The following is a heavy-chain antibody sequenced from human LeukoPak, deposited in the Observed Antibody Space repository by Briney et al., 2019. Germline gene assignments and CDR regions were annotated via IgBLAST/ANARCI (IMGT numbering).Heavy chain of an antibody. J-gene: IGHJ5*02. CDR3: AREYSSGWPPGDWFDP. CDR2: ISAYKGNT. V-gene: IGHV1-18*01. D-gene: IGHD6-19*01. Sequence: ASVKVSCKASGYTFTSYGISWVRQAPGQGRECRGWISAYKGNTNYAQKLQGRVTITTDKSTSTAYMELRRLRSDDTAVYYCAREYSSGWPPGDWFDPWGQGTLVTVSS. CDR1: GYTFTSYG.